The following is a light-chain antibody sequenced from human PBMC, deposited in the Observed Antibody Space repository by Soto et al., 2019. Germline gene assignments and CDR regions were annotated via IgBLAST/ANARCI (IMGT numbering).Light chain of an antibody. CDR2: NNN. Sequence: QSVLTQPPSASGTPGQRVTISCSGSSSNVEGHTVNWYQHLPGTAPKLLLYNNNQRPSGVPDRFSGSRSGTSASLAISGLQSEDEANYYCAAWDDSLDGVLFGGGTKLTVL. J-gene: IGLJ2*01. CDR3: AAWDDSLDGVL. CDR1: SSNVEGHT. V-gene: IGLV1-44*01.